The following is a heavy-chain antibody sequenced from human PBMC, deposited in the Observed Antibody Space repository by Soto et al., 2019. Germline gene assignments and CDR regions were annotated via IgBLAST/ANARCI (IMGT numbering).Heavy chain of an antibody. J-gene: IGHJ3*02. Sequence: EVQLVQSGAEVKKPGESLRISCKGSGYSFTSYWISWVRQMPGKGLEWMGRIDPSDSYTNYSPSFQGHVTISADKSISTAYLQWSRLKASDTARYYCARHGRGYCSGGSCYSGDAFDIWGQGTMVTVSS. V-gene: IGHV5-10-1*01. CDR1: GYSFTSYW. CDR3: ARHGRGYCSGGSCYSGDAFDI. CDR2: IDPSDSYT. D-gene: IGHD2-15*01.